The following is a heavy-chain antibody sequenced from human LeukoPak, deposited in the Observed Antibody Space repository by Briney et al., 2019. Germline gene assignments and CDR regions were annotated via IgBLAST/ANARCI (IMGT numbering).Heavy chain of an antibody. Sequence: GGSLRLSCAASGVNFRSYGMHWVRQAPGKGLEWVALIPSGEIGIVYGDSVEGRFTTSRDNAKNSLYLQMNSLRAEDTAVYYCARDPPYDSSGYYPTPFFDYWGQGTLVTVSS. CDR3: ARDPPYDSSGYYPTPFFDY. V-gene: IGHV3-30*03. CDR1: GVNFRSYG. D-gene: IGHD3-22*01. J-gene: IGHJ4*02. CDR2: IPSGEIGI.